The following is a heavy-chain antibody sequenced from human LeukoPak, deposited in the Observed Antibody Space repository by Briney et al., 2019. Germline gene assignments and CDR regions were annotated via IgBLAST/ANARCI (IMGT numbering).Heavy chain of an antibody. V-gene: IGHV4-39*01. CDR1: GGSISSSSYY. CDR2: IFYSGTT. J-gene: IGHJ3*02. Sequence: PSETLSLTCTVSGGSISSSSYYWVWIRQPPGRGLEWIGNIFYSGTTYYNPSLKSRVTISVDMSKNQFSLRLSSVSAADTAVYYCARRANSGTYCGAFDIWGQGTMVTVSS. D-gene: IGHD1-26*01. CDR3: ARRANSGTYCGAFDI.